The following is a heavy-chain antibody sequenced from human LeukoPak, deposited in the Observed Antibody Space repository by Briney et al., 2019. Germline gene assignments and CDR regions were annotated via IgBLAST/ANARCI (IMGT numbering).Heavy chain of an antibody. CDR1: GFTVSSNY. CDR3: ARGHIAAAGTGHDY. Sequence: GGSLRLSCAASGFTVSSNYMSWVRQAPGKGLEWVSVIYSGGSTYYADSVKGRFTISRDNSKNTLYLQMNSLRAEDTAVYYCARGHIAAAGTGHDYWGQGTLVTVSS. J-gene: IGHJ4*02. D-gene: IGHD6-13*01. CDR2: IYSGGST. V-gene: IGHV3-53*01.